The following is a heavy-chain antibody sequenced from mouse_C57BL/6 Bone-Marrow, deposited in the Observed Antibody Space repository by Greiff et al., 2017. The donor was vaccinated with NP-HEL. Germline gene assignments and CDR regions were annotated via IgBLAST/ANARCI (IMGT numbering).Heavy chain of an antibody. D-gene: IGHD1-1*01. CDR2: IAPEDGET. CDR3: ARGSLLLPDY. Sequence: VQLQQSGAELVKPGASVKLSCTASGFNIKDYYMHWVKQRTEQGLEWIGMIAPEDGETKSAPKFQGKANITAAPSSNTAYLQLSSLTTEDTAVYYCARGSLLLPDYWGQGTTLTVSS. CDR1: GFNIKDYY. V-gene: IGHV14-2*01. J-gene: IGHJ2*01.